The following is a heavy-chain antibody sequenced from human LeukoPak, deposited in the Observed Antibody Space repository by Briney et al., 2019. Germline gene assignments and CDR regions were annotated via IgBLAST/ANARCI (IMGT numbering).Heavy chain of an antibody. CDR3: VRDEIRSGAFDI. V-gene: IGHV3-48*03. Sequence: PGGSLRLSCAASGFTFNSYEMNWVRQGPGKGLEWVSYISGSGTTIYDADSVKGRFTISRDNAKNSLYLHLNGLTAEDTAIYYCVRDEIRSGAFDIWGQGTMVTVSS. CDR1: GFTFNSYE. J-gene: IGHJ3*02. CDR2: ISGSGTTI. D-gene: IGHD3-10*01.